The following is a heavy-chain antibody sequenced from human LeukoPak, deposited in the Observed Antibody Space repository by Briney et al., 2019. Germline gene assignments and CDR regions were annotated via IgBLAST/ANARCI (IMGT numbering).Heavy chain of an antibody. CDR2: IIPIFGTS. Sequence: ASVKVSCKASGGSFNAYAISWVRQAPGQGLEWMGGIIPIFGTSNYAQKLQGRVTISTDESTSTAYMEVSSLRSGDTAIYYCARGLDASMETAYDYWGQGTLVTVSS. CDR1: GGSFNAYA. J-gene: IGHJ4*02. V-gene: IGHV1-69*05. D-gene: IGHD5-18*01. CDR3: ARGLDASMETAYDY.